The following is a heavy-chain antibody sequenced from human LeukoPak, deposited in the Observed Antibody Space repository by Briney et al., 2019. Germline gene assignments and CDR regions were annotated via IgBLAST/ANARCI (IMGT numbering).Heavy chain of an antibody. CDR3: ARVPMVRGVRDFDY. J-gene: IGHJ4*02. Sequence: ASVKVSCKASGYTFTSCGISWVRQAPGQGLEWMGWISAYNGNTNYAQKLQGRVTMTTDTSTSTAYMELRSLRSDDTAVYYCARVPMVRGVRDFDYWGQGTLVTVSS. D-gene: IGHD3-10*01. CDR2: ISAYNGNT. CDR1: GYTFTSCG. V-gene: IGHV1-18*01.